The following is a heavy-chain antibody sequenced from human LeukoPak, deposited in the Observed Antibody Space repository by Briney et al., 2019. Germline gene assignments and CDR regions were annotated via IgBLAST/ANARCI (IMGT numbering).Heavy chain of an antibody. CDR3: ARHEWAAAQILDFDY. Sequence: PSETLSLTCTVSGGSISRYYWSWIRQPPGKGLEWIGYIYYSGSTNYNPALKRRVTISVDTSKYQFSLRLTSVTAADTAVYYCARHEWAAAQILDFDYWGQGTLVTVSS. V-gene: IGHV4-59*01. J-gene: IGHJ4*02. CDR1: GGSISRYY. CDR2: IYYSGST. D-gene: IGHD1-26*01.